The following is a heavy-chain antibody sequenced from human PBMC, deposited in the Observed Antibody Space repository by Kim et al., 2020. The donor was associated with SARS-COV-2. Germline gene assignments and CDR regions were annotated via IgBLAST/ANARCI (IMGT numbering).Heavy chain of an antibody. J-gene: IGHJ4*02. D-gene: IGHD1-26*01. CDR3: ARDGYIVGAHYYFDY. CDR2: INSDGSST. CDR1: GFTFSSYW. Sequence: GGSLRLPCAASGFTFSSYWMHWVRQAPGKGLVWVSRINSDGSSTSYADSVKGRFTISRDNAKNTLYLQMNSLRAEDTAVYYCARDGYIVGAHYYFDYWGQGTLVTVSS. V-gene: IGHV3-74*01.